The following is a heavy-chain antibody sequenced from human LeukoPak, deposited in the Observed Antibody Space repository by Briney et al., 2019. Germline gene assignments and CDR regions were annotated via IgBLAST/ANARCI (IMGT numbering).Heavy chain of an antibody. V-gene: IGHV4-59*11. CDR2: FSYSGST. CDR3: ARAGGVHDTPMDLDY. J-gene: IGHJ4*02. CDR1: GASISSHY. D-gene: IGHD5-18*01. Sequence: SETLSLTCTVSGASISSHYLSWIRQPPGKGLEWIGDFSYSGSTNYNPSLKSRVTISADTSKNQFSLKLSSVTAADTAFYYCARAGGVHDTPMDLDYWGQGILVTVSS.